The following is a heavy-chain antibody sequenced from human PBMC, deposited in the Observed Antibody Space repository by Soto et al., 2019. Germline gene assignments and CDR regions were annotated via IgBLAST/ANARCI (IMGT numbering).Heavy chain of an antibody. CDR1: GYTFTSYG. Sequence: QVQLVQSGAEVKKPGASVKVSCKASGYTFTSYGISWVRQAPGQGLEWMGWISAYNGNTNYAQKLQGRVTMTTDTTTSEAYMELRSLRSDDTAVYYCARERERVRYSYGYDYYYGMDVWGQGTTVTVSS. CDR3: ARERERVRYSYGYDYYYGMDV. D-gene: IGHD5-18*01. J-gene: IGHJ6*02. V-gene: IGHV1-18*01. CDR2: ISAYNGNT.